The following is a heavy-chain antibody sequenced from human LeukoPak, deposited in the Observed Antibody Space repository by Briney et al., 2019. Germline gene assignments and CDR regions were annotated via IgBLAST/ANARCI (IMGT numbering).Heavy chain of an antibody. CDR3: ARAKYSSSWYGGSDF. Sequence: GGSRRLSCAALGFTFSSYAMSGVGQCPGKGLDGVSAISGSGGSTYYADSVKGRFTISRDNSKNTLYLQMNSLRAEDTAVYYCARAKYSSSWYGGSDFWGQGPLVTVFS. V-gene: IGHV3-23*01. J-gene: IGHJ4*02. CDR2: ISGSGGST. D-gene: IGHD6-13*01. CDR1: GFTFSSYA.